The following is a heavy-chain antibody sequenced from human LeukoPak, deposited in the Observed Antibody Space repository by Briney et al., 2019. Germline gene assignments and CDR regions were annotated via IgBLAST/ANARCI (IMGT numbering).Heavy chain of an antibody. Sequence: NASETLSLTCTVSGGSISSSSYYWGWVRQPPGKGLEWIGNIYYSGSSYYNPSLKSRLIIAIDTSKSQFSLKLSSVTAADTAVYYCARVWSYDILTGHSINAFDIWGQGTKVAVSS. CDR3: ARVWSYDILTGHSINAFDI. J-gene: IGHJ3*02. V-gene: IGHV4-39*07. CDR2: IYYSGSS. CDR1: GGSISSSSYY. D-gene: IGHD3-9*01.